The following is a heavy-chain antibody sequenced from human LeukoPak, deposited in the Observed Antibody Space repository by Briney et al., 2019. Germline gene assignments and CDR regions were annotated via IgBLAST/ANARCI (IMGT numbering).Heavy chain of an antibody. CDR3: ASYSSGWFDY. J-gene: IGHJ5*01. CDR2: IYTSGST. Sequence: SETLSLTCTVSGGSISSYYWSWIRQPAGKGLEWIGRIYTSGSTNYNPYLKSRATMSVDTSKNQISLKLSSVTAADTAVYYCASYSSGWFDYWGQGTLVTVSS. CDR1: GGSISSYY. D-gene: IGHD6-19*01. V-gene: IGHV4-4*07.